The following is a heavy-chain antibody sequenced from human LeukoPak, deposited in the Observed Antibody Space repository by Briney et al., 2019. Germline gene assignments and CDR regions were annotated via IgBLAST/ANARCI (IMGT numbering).Heavy chain of an antibody. CDR3: ARGFIVGYSSSWYWLDP. CDR1: GGSFSGYY. V-gene: IGHV4-34*01. Sequence: SETLSLTCAVYGGSFSGYYWSWIRQPPGKGLEWIGEINHSGSTNYNPSLKSRVTISVDTSKNQFSLKLSSVTAADTAVYYCARGFIVGYSSSWYWLDPWGQGTLVTVSS. CDR2: INHSGST. J-gene: IGHJ5*02. D-gene: IGHD6-13*01.